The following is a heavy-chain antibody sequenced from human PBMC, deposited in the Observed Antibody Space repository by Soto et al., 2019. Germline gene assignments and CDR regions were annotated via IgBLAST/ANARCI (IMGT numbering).Heavy chain of an antibody. Sequence: QVQLVESGGGVVQPGRSLRLSCAASGFTFSSYAMHWVRQAPGKGLEWVAVISYDGSNKYYADSVKGRFTISRDNSKNTLYLQMNSLRAEDTAVYYCARDIGDIVATIESSGYFDYWGQGTLVTVSS. D-gene: IGHD5-12*01. J-gene: IGHJ4*02. CDR2: ISYDGSNK. V-gene: IGHV3-30-3*01. CDR1: GFTFSSYA. CDR3: ARDIGDIVATIESSGYFDY.